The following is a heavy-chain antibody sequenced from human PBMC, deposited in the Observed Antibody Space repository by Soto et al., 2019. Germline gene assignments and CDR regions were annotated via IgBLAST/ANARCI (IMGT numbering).Heavy chain of an antibody. CDR2: IKQDGSEK. J-gene: IGHJ4*02. Sequence: EVQLVESGGGLVQPGGSLRLSCAASGFTFSSYWMSWVRQAPGKGLEWVANIKQDGSEKYYVDSVKGRFTISRDNAKNSLYLQMNSLRAEDTAVYYCARDGDTVTTAAPYYFDYWGQGTLVTVSS. CDR1: GFTFSSYW. D-gene: IGHD4-17*01. V-gene: IGHV3-7*01. CDR3: ARDGDTVTTAAPYYFDY.